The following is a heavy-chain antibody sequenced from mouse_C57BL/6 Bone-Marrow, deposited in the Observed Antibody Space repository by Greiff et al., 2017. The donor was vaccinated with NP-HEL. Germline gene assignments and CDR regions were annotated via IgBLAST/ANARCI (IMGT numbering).Heavy chain of an antibody. D-gene: IGHD1-1*01. CDR1: GFTFSDYY. CDR2: ISNGGGST. J-gene: IGHJ3*01. CDR3: ARQNYGSFFSWFAY. V-gene: IGHV5-12*01. Sequence: EVHLVESGGGLVQPGGSLKLSCAASGFTFSDYYMYWVRQTPEKRLEWVAYISNGGGSTYYPDTVKGRFTISRDNAKNTLYLQMSRLKSEDTAMYYCARQNYGSFFSWFAYWGQGTLVTVSA.